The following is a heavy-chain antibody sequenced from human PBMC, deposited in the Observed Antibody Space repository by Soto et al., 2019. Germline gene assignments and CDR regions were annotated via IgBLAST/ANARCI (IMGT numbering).Heavy chain of an antibody. CDR1: GDSVSSDSAA. CDR2: TSYRSKWYN. D-gene: IGHD3-22*01. J-gene: IGHJ4*02. V-gene: IGHV6-1*01. Sequence: SQTLSLTCAISGDSVSSDSAAWNWIRQSPSRGLEWLGRTSYRSKWYNDYAESVKSRISINPDTSKNHFSLQLNSVTPEDTAVYYCARALKYYYDSSNYYPFDSWGQGTLVTVSS. CDR3: ARALKYYYDSSNYYPFDS.